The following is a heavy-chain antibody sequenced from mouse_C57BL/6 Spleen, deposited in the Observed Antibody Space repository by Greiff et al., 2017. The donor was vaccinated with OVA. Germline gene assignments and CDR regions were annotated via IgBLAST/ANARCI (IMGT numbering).Heavy chain of an antibody. J-gene: IGHJ2*01. CDR2: IYPGSGST. CDR1: GYTFTSYW. D-gene: IGHD4-1*01. Sequence: VQLQQPGAELVKPGASVKMSCKASGYTFTSYWITWVKQRPGQGLEWIGDIYPGSGSTNYNEKFKSKATLTVDTSSSTAYMQLSSLTSEDSAVYYCARSTLANPYYFDYWGQGTTLTVSS. CDR3: ARSTLANPYYFDY. V-gene: IGHV1-55*01.